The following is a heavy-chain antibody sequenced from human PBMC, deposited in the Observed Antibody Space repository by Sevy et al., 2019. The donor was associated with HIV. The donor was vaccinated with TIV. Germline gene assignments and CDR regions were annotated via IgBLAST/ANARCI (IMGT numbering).Heavy chain of an antibody. V-gene: IGHV3-30*02. J-gene: IGHJ4*02. CDR3: AKDSGAAVRPTFFDY. CDR1: GFTFSTYG. Sequence: GGSLRLSCAASGFTFSTYGMHWVRQAPGEGLKSVAFIRYDGNNKDYADSVKGRSIISRDNFKNTVYLQMNSLRTDDAAMYYCAKDSGAAVRPTFFDYWGQGSLVTVSS. D-gene: IGHD1-26*01. CDR2: IRYDGNNK.